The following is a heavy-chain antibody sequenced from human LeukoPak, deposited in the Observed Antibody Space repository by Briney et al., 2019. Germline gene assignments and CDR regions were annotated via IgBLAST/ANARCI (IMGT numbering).Heavy chain of an antibody. V-gene: IGHV3-72*01. D-gene: IGHD2-21*02. CDR1: GFKLSDHY. J-gene: IGHJ4*02. Sequence: GGSPRLSCAASGFKLSDHYMDRVRQAPRKGLEWVGRTRTKANSYTTEYAASVKGRFTISRDDSKNSLYLQMNRLKTEDTAVYYFASIYCGGDCYPGYWGQGTLVTVSS. CDR3: ASIYCGGDCYPGY. CDR2: TRTKANSYTT.